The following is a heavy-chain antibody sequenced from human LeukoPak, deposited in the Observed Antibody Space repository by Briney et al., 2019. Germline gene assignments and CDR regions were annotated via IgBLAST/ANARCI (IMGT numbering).Heavy chain of an antibody. D-gene: IGHD3-22*01. J-gene: IGHJ3*02. Sequence: PSETLSLTCTVSGGSISSGSYYWSWIRQPAGKGLEWIGRIYTSGSTNYNPSLKSRVTISVHTSKNQFSLKLSSVTAADTAVYYCARATYYYDSSGRTDAFDIWGQGTMVTVSS. CDR3: ARATYYYDSSGRTDAFDI. CDR2: IYTSGST. CDR1: GGSISSGSYY. V-gene: IGHV4-61*02.